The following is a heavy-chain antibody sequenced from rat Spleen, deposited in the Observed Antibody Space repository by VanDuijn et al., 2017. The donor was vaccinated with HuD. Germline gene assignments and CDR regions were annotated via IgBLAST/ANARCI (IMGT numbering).Heavy chain of an antibody. CDR1: GFTFSNYY. CDR2: IGIGGGTT. J-gene: IGHJ2*01. V-gene: IGHV5-27*01. Sequence: EVQLVESGGGLVQPGRSLKVSCVASGFTFSNYYLAWVRQSPTKGLEWVAYIGIGGGTTYYPDSVKGRFTISRDSAKSTLYLQMNSLRPEDTATYYCTRAPYGYFDYWGQGVEVTVSS. D-gene: IGHD1-3*01. CDR3: TRAPYGYFDY.